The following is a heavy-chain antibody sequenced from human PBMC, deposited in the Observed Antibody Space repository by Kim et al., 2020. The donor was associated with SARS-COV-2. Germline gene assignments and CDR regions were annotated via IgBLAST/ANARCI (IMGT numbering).Heavy chain of an antibody. J-gene: IGHJ4*02. V-gene: IGHV3-23*01. Sequence: KGRFTISRDNSKSTLYLQMNRLRAEDTAVYYCAKGRRGTIFGVVIGNFDYWGQGTLVTVSS. CDR3: AKGRRGTIFGVVIGNFDY. D-gene: IGHD3-3*01.